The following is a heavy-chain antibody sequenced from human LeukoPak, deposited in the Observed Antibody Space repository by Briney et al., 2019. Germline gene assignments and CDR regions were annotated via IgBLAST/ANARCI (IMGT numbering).Heavy chain of an antibody. CDR2: TSSSDPGT. CDR1: GFPLSSYA. Sequence: GGSLRLSCAASGFPLSSYAMSWVRQGPGKGLEWVAATSSSDPGTYHADSVRGRFTISRDNSRNTLYLQMNRLRVEDAAVYYCAKDIAVAATGFDYWGQGTLVTVSS. V-gene: IGHV3-23*01. D-gene: IGHD6-19*01. J-gene: IGHJ4*02. CDR3: AKDIAVAATGFDY.